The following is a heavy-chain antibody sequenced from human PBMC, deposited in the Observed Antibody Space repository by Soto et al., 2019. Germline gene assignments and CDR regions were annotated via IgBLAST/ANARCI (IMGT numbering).Heavy chain of an antibody. Sequence: QVQLVQSGAEVKKPGSSVKVSCKASGDTFSFYTINWVRQAPALGLEWVGRIHPSLSMSNYAQKFQGRVTMTADKSTSTADMELRSLRSDDTAMDFCAASYGSRYRAVDSWGQGALFTSSS. V-gene: IGHV1-69*02. CDR1: GDTFSFYT. D-gene: IGHD3-10*01. CDR2: IHPSLSMS. CDR3: AASYGSRYRAVDS. J-gene: IGHJ4*02.